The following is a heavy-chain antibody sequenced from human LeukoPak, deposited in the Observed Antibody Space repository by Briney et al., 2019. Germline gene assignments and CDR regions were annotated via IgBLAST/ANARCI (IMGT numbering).Heavy chain of an antibody. D-gene: IGHD6-19*01. Sequence: SETLSLTCTVSGGSISSYYWNWIRQPPGKGLEWIGNIYYSGSTNYNPSLKSRVTISVDTSKNQFSLRLSSVTAADTAVYFCASNKGQWLFSDWGQGTLVTVSS. V-gene: IGHV4-59*08. CDR1: GGSISSYY. CDR3: ASNKGQWLFSD. J-gene: IGHJ4*02. CDR2: IYYSGST.